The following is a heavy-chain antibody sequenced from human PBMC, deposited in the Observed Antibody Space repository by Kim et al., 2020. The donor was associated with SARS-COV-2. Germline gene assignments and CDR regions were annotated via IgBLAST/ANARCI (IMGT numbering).Heavy chain of an antibody. CDR2: IYYSGST. CDR3: ASSTQGDTAHHRD. Sequence: SETLSLTCTVSGGSISSGDYYWSWIRQPPGKGLEWIGYIYYSGSTYYNPSLKSRVTISVDTSKNQFSLKLSSVTAADTAVYYCASSTQGDTAHHRDWGQGTLVTVSS. CDR1: GGSISSGDYY. J-gene: IGHJ4*02. V-gene: IGHV4-30-4*01. D-gene: IGHD5-18*01.